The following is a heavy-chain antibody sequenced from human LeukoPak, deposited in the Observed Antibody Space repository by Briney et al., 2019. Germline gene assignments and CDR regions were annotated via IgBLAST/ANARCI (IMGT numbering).Heavy chain of an antibody. D-gene: IGHD3-10*01. Sequence: GGSLRLSCAASGFSFGDYSMYWVRQAPGKGPEWVSCISHSRSIVSYADSVKGRFTISRDNAKNSLYLQMNSLRAEDTAVYYCARSPGSGSYYYYFDYWGQGTLVTVSS. CDR1: GFSFGDYS. V-gene: IGHV3-48*04. CDR3: ARSPGSGSYYYYFDY. CDR2: ISHSRSIV. J-gene: IGHJ4*02.